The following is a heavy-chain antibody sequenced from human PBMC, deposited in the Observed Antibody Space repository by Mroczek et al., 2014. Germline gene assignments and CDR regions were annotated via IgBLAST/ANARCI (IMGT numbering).Heavy chain of an antibody. D-gene: IGHD4-23*01. CDR3: ARCGVGYMTTVVTGDWYFDL. V-gene: IGHV4-34*01. CDR2: INHSGST. J-gene: IGHJ2*01. Sequence: QVQLQQWGAGLLKPSETLSLTCAVYGGSFSGYYWSWIRQPPGKGLEWIGEINHSGSTNYNPSLKSRVTISVDTSKNQFSLKLSSVTAADTAVYYCARCGVGYMTTVVTGDWYFDLWGRGTLVTVSS. CDR1: GGSFSGYY.